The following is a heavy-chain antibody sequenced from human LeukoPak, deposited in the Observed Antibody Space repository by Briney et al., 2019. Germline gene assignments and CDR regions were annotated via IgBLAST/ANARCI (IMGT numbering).Heavy chain of an antibody. D-gene: IGHD1-26*01. CDR1: GFTFSSHA. CDR3: AKEPYSGSQLLDY. J-gene: IGHJ4*02. V-gene: IGHV3-23*01. Sequence: HPGGSLRPSCAASGFTFSSHAMSWVRQAPGKGLEWVSAISTSGGSTYYADSVKGRFTISRDNSKNTLYLQMNSLRAEDTAVYYCAKEPYSGSQLLDYWGQGTLVTVSS. CDR2: ISTSGGST.